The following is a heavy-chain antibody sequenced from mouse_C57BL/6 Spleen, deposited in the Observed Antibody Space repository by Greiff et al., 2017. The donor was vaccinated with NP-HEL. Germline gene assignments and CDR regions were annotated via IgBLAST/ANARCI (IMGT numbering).Heavy chain of an antibody. CDR1: GFTFSSYA. CDR3: TRDHYSSYAMDY. D-gene: IGHD1-1*02. V-gene: IGHV5-9-1*02. Sequence: EVKLEESGEGLVKPGGSLKLSCAASGFTFSSYAMSWVRQTPEKRLEWVAYISSGGDYIYYADTVKGRFTISRDNARNTLYLQMSSLKSEDTAMYYCTRDHYSSYAMDYWGQGTSGTVSS. J-gene: IGHJ4*01. CDR2: ISSGGDYI.